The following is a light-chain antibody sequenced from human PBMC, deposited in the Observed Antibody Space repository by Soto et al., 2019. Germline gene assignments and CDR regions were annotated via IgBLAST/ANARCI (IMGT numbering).Light chain of an antibody. Sequence: QSVLTQPPSVSGAPGQRVTISCTGSSSNIGSGYDVHWYQQLPGTAPKLLISGNINRPSGVPDRFSGSKSGTSASLAITGLQAEDEADYYCQSYDSSLSHVVFGGGTKLTVL. CDR3: QSYDSSLSHVV. J-gene: IGLJ2*01. CDR1: SSNIGSGYD. CDR2: GNI. V-gene: IGLV1-40*01.